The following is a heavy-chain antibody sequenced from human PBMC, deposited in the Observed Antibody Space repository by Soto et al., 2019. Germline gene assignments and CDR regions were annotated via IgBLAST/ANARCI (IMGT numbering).Heavy chain of an antibody. V-gene: IGHV4-31*03. J-gene: IGHJ4*02. CDR1: GGSISSGGYY. CDR3: ETMYYYDSSGYQFDY. D-gene: IGHD3-22*01. Sequence: PSETLSLTCTVSGGSISSGGYYWSWIRQHPGKGLEWIGYIYYSGSTYYNPSLKSRVTISVDTSKNQFSLKLSSVTAADTAVHYCETMYYYDSSGYQFDYWGQGTLVTVSS. CDR2: IYYSGST.